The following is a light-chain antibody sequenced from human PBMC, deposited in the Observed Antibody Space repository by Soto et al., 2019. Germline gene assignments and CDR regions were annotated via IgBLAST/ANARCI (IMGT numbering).Light chain of an antibody. Sequence: EIVLTQSPGTLSLSPGERATLSCRASQSVSNNYLAWYQQKPGQAPRLLIFGASNRPTGIPDRFSGSGSGTDFTLTISRLEPEDFAVYYCQQYDSSGTFGQGTKVDIK. V-gene: IGKV3-20*01. CDR2: GAS. J-gene: IGKJ1*01. CDR3: QQYDSSGT. CDR1: QSVSNNY.